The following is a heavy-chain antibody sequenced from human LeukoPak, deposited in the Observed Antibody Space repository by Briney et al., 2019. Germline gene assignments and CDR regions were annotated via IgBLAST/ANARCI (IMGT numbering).Heavy chain of an antibody. J-gene: IGHJ4*02. CDR3: AKDRLYFGDDFGDY. V-gene: IGHV3-23*01. Sequence: PGGSLRLSCVASGFTFRDFSMSWVRQAPGKGLEWVSVISSGSDHTYYADSVKGRFAIFRDNSKNTSYLQMNSLRIEDTAIYYCAKDRLYFGDDFGDYWGQGTLATVSS. D-gene: IGHD2-21*02. CDR1: GFTFRDFS. CDR2: ISSGSDHT.